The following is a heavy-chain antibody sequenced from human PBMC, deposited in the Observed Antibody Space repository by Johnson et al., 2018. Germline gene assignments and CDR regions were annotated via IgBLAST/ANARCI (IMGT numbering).Heavy chain of an antibody. CDR1: GFTFSSYT. CDR3: ARGASPISL. D-gene: IGHD2-21*01. Sequence: VQLVQSGGGLVKPGGSLRLSCAASGFTFSSYTINWIRQAPGKRLEWVSSISSSSTYIFYADSVKGRFTISRDNANNSLFLQMNSLRAEDTAMYYCARGASPISLWGQGTLVTVSA. CDR2: ISSSSTYI. J-gene: IGHJ4*02. V-gene: IGHV3-21*01.